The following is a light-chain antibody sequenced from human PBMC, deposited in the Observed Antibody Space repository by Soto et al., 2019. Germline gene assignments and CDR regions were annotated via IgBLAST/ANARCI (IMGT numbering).Light chain of an antibody. V-gene: IGKV3-20*01. CDR1: QSVSSSY. J-gene: IGKJ1*01. Sequence: EIVLTQSPGTLSLSPGERATLSCRASQSVSSSYLAWYQHKPGQAPRLLIYGASSSATGIPDRFSGSGSGKNFAHTTSRLEREDFAGYYCQQYGNSPKMFGHGTKVEIK. CDR3: QQYGNSPKM. CDR2: GAS.